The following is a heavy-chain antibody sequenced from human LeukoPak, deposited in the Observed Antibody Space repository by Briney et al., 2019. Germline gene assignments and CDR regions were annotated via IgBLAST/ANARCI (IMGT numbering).Heavy chain of an antibody. V-gene: IGHV1-69*06. Sequence: GASVKVSCKASGGTFSSYAISWVRQAPGQGLEWMGGIIPIFGTANYAQKFQGRVTITADNSTSTAYMELSSLRSEDTAVYYCAREAAVGYDSSGVDAFDIWGQGTMVTVSS. J-gene: IGHJ3*02. CDR1: GGTFSSYA. CDR3: AREAAVGYDSSGVDAFDI. D-gene: IGHD3-22*01. CDR2: IIPIFGTA.